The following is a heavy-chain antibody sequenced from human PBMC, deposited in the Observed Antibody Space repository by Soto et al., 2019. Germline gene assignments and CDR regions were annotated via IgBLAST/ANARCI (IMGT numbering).Heavy chain of an antibody. CDR3: AHRRFVPIFGVVHWFDP. CDR2: IYWDDDK. J-gene: IGHJ5*02. Sequence: GSGPKLVNPTQTLTLTCTFSGFSLSTSGVGVGWIRQPPGKALEWLALIYWDDDKRYSPSLKSRLTITKDTSKNQVVLTMTNMDPVDTATYYCAHRRFVPIFGVVHWFDPWGQGTLVTVSS. D-gene: IGHD3-3*01. CDR1: GFSLSTSGVG. V-gene: IGHV2-5*02.